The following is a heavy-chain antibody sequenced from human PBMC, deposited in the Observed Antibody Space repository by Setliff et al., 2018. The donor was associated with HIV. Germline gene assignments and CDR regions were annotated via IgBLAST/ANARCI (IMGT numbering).Heavy chain of an antibody. J-gene: IGHJ4*02. CDR1: GVTVSKNY. V-gene: IGHV3-74*01. Sequence: GSLRLSCAASGVTVSKNYMSWVRQAPGKGLEWASRMNGDGSTTDYADSVKGRFTVSRDNAKNTLYLQMNSLTAEDTAVYYCARAGYYRFDYWGQGTLVTVSS. CDR3: ARAGYYRFDY. D-gene: IGHD3-9*01. CDR2: MNGDGSTT.